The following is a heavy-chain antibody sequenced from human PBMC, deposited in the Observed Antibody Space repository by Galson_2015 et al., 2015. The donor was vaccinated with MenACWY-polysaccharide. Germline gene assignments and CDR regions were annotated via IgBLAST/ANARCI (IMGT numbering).Heavy chain of an antibody. J-gene: IGHJ5*02. Sequence: ETLSLTCTVSGGSISSSSFYWGWIRQPPGQGLEWIGSISYSGSTYYNPSLKSRVTLSADTSKNQFSLKLRSVTAPDTAIYYCGSGRNGWYGVGASWGQGTLVTVSS. CDR2: ISYSGST. D-gene: IGHD6-19*01. CDR1: GGSISSSSFY. V-gene: IGHV4-39*01. CDR3: GSGRNGWYGVGAS.